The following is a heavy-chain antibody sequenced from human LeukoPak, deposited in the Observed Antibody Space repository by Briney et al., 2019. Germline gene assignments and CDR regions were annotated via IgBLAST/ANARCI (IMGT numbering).Heavy chain of an antibody. J-gene: IGHJ6*03. CDR3: ARRTAMVRANYYYYMDV. CDR2: IYYSGST. CDR1: GGSISSSSYY. Sequence: SETLSLTCTVSGGSISSSSYYWGWIRQPPGKGLEWIGSIYYSGSTYYNPSLKSRVTISVDTSKNQFSLKLSSVTAADTAVYYCARRTAMVRANYYYYMDVWGKGTTVTVSS. D-gene: IGHD5-18*01. V-gene: IGHV4-39*01.